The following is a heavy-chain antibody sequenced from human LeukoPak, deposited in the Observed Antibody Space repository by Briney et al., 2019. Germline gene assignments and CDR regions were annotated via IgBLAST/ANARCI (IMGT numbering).Heavy chain of an antibody. V-gene: IGHV1-69*05. CDR3: ARSSGYDQKAPDY. Sequence: PSVKVSCKASGVTFSSYAIGWVQQAPGQGLEWMGRIIPIFGTANYAQKLQGRVTITTDESTSTAYMELSSLKSEDTAVYYCARSSGYDQKAPDYWGQGTLVTVSS. CDR1: GVTFSSYA. CDR2: IIPIFGTA. J-gene: IGHJ4*02. D-gene: IGHD5-12*01.